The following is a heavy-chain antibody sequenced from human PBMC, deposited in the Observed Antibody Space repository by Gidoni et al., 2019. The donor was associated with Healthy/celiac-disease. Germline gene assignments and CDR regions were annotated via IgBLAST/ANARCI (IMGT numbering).Heavy chain of an antibody. J-gene: IGHJ3*02. Sequence: EVQLLESGGGLLQPGGSLCIACAASGFPFSSCAMSWVRQAPGKGLEWVSAISGSGGSTYYADSVKGRFTISRDNSKNTLYLQMNSLRAEDTAVYYCAKSLPFYGSKTGKAFDIWGQGTMVTVSS. D-gene: IGHD1-26*01. CDR1: GFPFSSCA. CDR2: ISGSGGST. CDR3: AKSLPFYGSKTGKAFDI. V-gene: IGHV3-23*01.